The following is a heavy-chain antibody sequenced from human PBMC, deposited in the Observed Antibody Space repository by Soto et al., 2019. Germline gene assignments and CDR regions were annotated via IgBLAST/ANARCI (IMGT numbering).Heavy chain of an antibody. V-gene: IGHV4-34*01. CDR3: ARGSTALYDYIWGSYRYTSRGNAFDI. CDR1: GGSFSGYY. D-gene: IGHD3-16*02. CDR2: INHSGST. J-gene: IGHJ3*02. Sequence: SETLSLTCAVYGGSFSGYYWSWIRQPPGKGLEWIGEINHSGSTNYNPSLKSRVTISVDTSKNQFSLKLSSVTAADTAVYYCARGSTALYDYIWGSYRYTSRGNAFDIWGQGTMVTVSS.